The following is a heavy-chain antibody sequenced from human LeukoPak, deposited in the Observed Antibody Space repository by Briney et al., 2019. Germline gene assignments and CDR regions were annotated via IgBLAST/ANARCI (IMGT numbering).Heavy chain of an antibody. V-gene: IGHV1-2*06. Sequence: GASVKVSCKASGYTFTGYYMHWVRQAPGQGLEWMGRINPNSGGTNYARKFQGRVTMTRDTSISTAYMEPSRLRSDDTAVYYCARAPYYYDSSGSTLGYWGQGTLVTVSS. J-gene: IGHJ4*02. CDR1: GYTFTGYY. CDR2: INPNSGGT. D-gene: IGHD3-22*01. CDR3: ARAPYYYDSSGSTLGY.